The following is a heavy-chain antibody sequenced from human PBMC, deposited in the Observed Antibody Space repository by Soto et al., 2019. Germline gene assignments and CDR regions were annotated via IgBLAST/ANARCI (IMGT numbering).Heavy chain of an antibody. CDR2: IYHSGST. CDR1: GGSISSGGYS. J-gene: IGHJ5*02. D-gene: IGHD3-10*01. Sequence: QLQLQESGSGLVKPSQTLSLTCAVSGGSISSGGYSWSWIRQPPGKGLEWIGYIYHSGSTYYNPSLKSRVTISVDRSKNQFSLKLSSVTAAVTAVYYCARAGPHHGSSGWFDPWGQGTLVTVSS. V-gene: IGHV4-30-2*01. CDR3: ARAGPHHGSSGWFDP.